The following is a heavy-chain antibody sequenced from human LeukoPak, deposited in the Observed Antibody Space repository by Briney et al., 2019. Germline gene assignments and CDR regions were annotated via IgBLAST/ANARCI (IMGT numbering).Heavy chain of an antibody. D-gene: IGHD3-22*01. Sequence: GGSPRLSCAASGFTFSSYAMSWVRQAPGKGLEWVSAISGSGGSTYYADSVKGRFTISRDNSKNTLYLQMNSLRAEDTAVYYCAKGALQYYDSSGYYRGGFDYWGQGTLVTVSS. CDR2: ISGSGGST. CDR1: GFTFSSYA. J-gene: IGHJ4*02. V-gene: IGHV3-23*01. CDR3: AKGALQYYDSSGYYRGGFDY.